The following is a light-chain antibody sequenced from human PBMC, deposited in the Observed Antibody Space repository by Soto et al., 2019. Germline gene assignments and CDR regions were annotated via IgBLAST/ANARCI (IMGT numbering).Light chain of an antibody. CDR2: GIS. CDR3: QQYVTSSPRT. V-gene: IGKV3-20*01. Sequence: EIVLTQSPGTLSLSPGERATLSCRASHTISSSYLAGYQQKPGQAPRLLMYGISRRATGIPDRFSGSGSGTDFTLTITRVEPEDFAVYYCQQYVTSSPRTFGQGTMVEIK. CDR1: HTISSSY. J-gene: IGKJ1*01.